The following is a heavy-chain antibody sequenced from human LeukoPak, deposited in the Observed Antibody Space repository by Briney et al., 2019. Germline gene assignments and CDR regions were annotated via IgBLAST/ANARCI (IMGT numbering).Heavy chain of an antibody. CDR1: GGTFSSYA. CDR3: ARGPGSSWYLFDY. Sequence: SVKVSCKASGGTFSSYAISWVRQAPGQGLEWMGGIVPIFGTANYAQKFQGRVTITADESTSTAYMELSSLRSEDTAVYYCARGPGSSWYLFDYWGQGTLVTVSS. J-gene: IGHJ4*02. V-gene: IGHV1-69*13. CDR2: IVPIFGTA. D-gene: IGHD6-13*01.